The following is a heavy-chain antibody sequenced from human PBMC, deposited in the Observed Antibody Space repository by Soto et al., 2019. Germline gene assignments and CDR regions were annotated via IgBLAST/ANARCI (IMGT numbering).Heavy chain of an antibody. CDR1: GYTFTSYG. V-gene: IGHV1-18*04. CDR3: ARDRHDDIVTHTDAFDI. Sequence: GASVKVSCKASGYTFTSYGISWVRQAPGQGLEWMGWISAYNGNTNYAQKLQGRVTMTTDTSTSTAYMELRSLRSDDTAVYYCARDRHDDIVTHTDAFDIWGQGTMVTVSS. D-gene: IGHD3-16*02. J-gene: IGHJ3*02. CDR2: ISAYNGNT.